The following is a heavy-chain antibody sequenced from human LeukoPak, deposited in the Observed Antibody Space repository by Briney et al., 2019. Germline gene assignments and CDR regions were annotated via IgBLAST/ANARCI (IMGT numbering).Heavy chain of an antibody. Sequence: SETLSLTCTVSGGSISSYYWSWIRQPPGKGLEWIGYIYYSGSTNYNPSLKSRVTISVDTSKNQFSLKLSSVTAADTAVYYCASSPANYYDSSGPLAFDIWGQGTMVTVSS. V-gene: IGHV4-59*08. CDR3: ASSPANYYDSSGPLAFDI. J-gene: IGHJ3*02. CDR1: GGSISSYY. D-gene: IGHD3-22*01. CDR2: IYYSGST.